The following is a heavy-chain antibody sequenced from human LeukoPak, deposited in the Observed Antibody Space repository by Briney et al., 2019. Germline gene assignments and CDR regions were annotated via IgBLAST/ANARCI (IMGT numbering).Heavy chain of an antibody. D-gene: IGHD3-10*01. Sequence: PSETLSLTCTVSGGSISSDSYYWSWIRQPAGKGLEWIGRIYTSGSTNYNPSLKSRVTISVGTSKNQFSLKLSSVTAADTAVYYCAREGYYGSVSRVNWFDPWGQGTLVTVSS. CDR1: GGSISSDSYY. V-gene: IGHV4-61*02. CDR2: IYTSGST. J-gene: IGHJ5*02. CDR3: AREGYYGSVSRVNWFDP.